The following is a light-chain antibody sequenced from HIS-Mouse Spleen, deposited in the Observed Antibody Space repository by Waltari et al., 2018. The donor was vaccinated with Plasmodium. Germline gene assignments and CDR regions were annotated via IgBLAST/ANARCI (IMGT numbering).Light chain of an antibody. Sequence: IQMTQSPSSLSASVGDRVTITCRASQGIRNDLGWYQQKPGKAPKLLIYDASNVETGVPSRFSGSGSGTDFTFTISSLQPEDIATYYCQQYDNLSLTFGGGTKVEIK. J-gene: IGKJ4*01. CDR1: QGIRND. V-gene: IGKV1-33*01. CDR3: QQYDNLSLT. CDR2: DAS.